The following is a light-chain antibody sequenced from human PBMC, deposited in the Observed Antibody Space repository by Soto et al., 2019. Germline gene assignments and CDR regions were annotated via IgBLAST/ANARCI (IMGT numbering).Light chain of an antibody. Sequence: QSVLTQPASVSGSPGQSITISCTGTSSDVGNYNLVSWYQLHPGKAPKLMIYEGSKRPSGVSNRFSGSKSGNTASLTISGLQAEDEADYYCSSYVGSSTLLFGGGTKLTVL. V-gene: IGLV2-23*01. J-gene: IGLJ2*01. CDR1: SSDVGNYNL. CDR3: SSYVGSSTLL. CDR2: EGS.